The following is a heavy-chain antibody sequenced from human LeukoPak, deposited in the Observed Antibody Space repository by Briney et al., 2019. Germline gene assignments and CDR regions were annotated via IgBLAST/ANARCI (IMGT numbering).Heavy chain of an antibody. V-gene: IGHV3-21*05. Sequence: GGSLRLSCAASGFTFSSYAMTSVRQAPGKGLGLDSFIINSSSYITYADSVKGRFTIYRDNTKNSLYLQQNSLRAEDTVFYYDARAGGLWEAFDIWGQGTMVTVSS. D-gene: IGHD1-26*01. CDR3: ARAGGLWEAFDI. CDR2: IINSSSYI. CDR1: GFTFSSYA. J-gene: IGHJ3*02.